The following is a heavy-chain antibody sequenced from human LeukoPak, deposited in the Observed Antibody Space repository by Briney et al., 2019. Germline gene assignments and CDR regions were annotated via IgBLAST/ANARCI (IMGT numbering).Heavy chain of an antibody. V-gene: IGHV3-33*01. CDR2: VWYDGRNR. CDR3: ARDSAYSSSWYGADY. Sequence: GGSLTLSCAASGYTFSRHGIHWVRQAPGKGLEWVAVVWYDGRNRDYADSVKGRFTISRDNAKNSLYLQMNSLRAEDTAVYYCARDSAYSSSWYGADYWGQGTLVTVSS. D-gene: IGHD6-13*01. CDR1: GYTFSRHG. J-gene: IGHJ4*02.